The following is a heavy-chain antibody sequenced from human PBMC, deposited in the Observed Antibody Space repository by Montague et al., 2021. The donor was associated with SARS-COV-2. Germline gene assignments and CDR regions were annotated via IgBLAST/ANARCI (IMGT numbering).Heavy chain of an antibody. CDR3: AGGPAATYYYGMDV. CDR2: IYTSGST. CDR1: GGSISSGSYY. V-gene: IGHV4-61*02. J-gene: IGHJ6*02. Sequence: TLSLTCTVSGGSISSGSYYWSWIRQPAGKGLEWIGRIYTSGSTNYNPSLKSRVTISVDTSKNQFSLKLSTWTAADTAVYYCAGGPAATYYYGMDVWGQGTTVTVSS. D-gene: IGHD2-15*01.